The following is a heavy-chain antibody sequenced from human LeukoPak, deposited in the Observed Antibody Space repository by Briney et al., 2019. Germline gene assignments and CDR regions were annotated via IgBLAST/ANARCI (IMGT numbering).Heavy chain of an antibody. CDR3: TKDGGRTIMVVAASHY. CDR2: ISGRGDST. V-gene: IGHV3-23*01. Sequence: GGSLRLSCAASGFTFSSYAMSWVRQAPGKGLEGVSGISGRGDSTYYADSVKGRFTISRDNSKNTLYLQMNSLRAEDTAVYYCTKDGGRTIMVVAASHYWGQGTLVTVSS. D-gene: IGHD2-15*01. CDR1: GFTFSSYA. J-gene: IGHJ4*02.